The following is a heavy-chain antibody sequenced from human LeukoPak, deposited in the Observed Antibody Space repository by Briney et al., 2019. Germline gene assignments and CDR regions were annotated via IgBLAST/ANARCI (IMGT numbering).Heavy chain of an antibody. CDR2: ISSTGST. J-gene: IGHJ5*01. CDR3: ATLVRSGSYYWRWFDS. Sequence: SETLSLTCGVSGASFSSGGYSWTWIRQPPGKGLEWIGYISSTGSTYYNPSLKSRLNISLDTSKNEFSLKLTSVTAADTAVFYCATLVRSGSYYWRWFDSWGQGTLVTVSS. CDR1: GASFSSGGYS. D-gene: IGHD1-26*01. V-gene: IGHV4-30-4*07.